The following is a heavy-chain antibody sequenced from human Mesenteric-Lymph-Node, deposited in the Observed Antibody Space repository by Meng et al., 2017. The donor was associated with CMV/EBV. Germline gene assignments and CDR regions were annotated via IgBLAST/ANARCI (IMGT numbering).Heavy chain of an antibody. CDR1: RRSWE. CDR3: ARQDNDMLTGNYNGWYFDL. D-gene: IGHD3-9*01. J-gene: IGHJ2*01. V-gene: IGHV4-61*07. CDR2: IDYSGGT. Sequence: RRSWEWARIRRTREKRLKWRGYIDYSGGTEYNPSKKSRNTISTITSKNQCSLKLTAVTAADTAVYYSARQDNDMLTGNYNGWYFDLWGRGTLVTVSS.